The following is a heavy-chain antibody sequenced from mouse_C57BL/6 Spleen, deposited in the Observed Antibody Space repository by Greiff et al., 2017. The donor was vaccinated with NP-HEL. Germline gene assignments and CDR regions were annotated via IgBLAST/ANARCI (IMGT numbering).Heavy chain of an antibody. D-gene: IGHD2-12*01. Sequence: VQLQQSGPELVKPGDSVKISCKASGYSFTGYFMNWVMQSHGKSLEWIGRINPYNGDTFYNQKFKGKATLTVDKSSSTAHMELRSLTSEDSAVYYCARGGGDDRFDYWGQGTTLTVSS. J-gene: IGHJ2*01. CDR3: ARGGGDDRFDY. V-gene: IGHV1-20*01. CDR1: GYSFTGYF. CDR2: INPYNGDT.